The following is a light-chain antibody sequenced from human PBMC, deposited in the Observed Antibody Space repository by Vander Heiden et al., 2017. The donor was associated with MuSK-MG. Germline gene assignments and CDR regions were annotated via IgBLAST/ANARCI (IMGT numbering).Light chain of an antibody. V-gene: IGKV1-39*01. CDR2: AAS. J-gene: IGKJ2*02. CDR3: QQSYSTPRT. Sequence: DSEMTQSPSSLSASVGDRVTITCRASQSISSYLNWYQQKPGKAPKLLIYAASSLQSGVPSRFSGSGSGTDFTLTISSLQPEHFATYYCQQSYSTPRTFGHGTKLDIK. CDR1: QSISSY.